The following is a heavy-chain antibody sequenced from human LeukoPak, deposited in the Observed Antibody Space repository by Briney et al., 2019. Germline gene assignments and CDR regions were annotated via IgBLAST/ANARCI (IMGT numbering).Heavy chain of an antibody. V-gene: IGHV3-7*01. CDR2: IRQDGSEK. Sequence: GGSLRLSREVSGFTFTDYWMNWVRQAPGKGPEGVAGIRQDGSEKTYVDSVKGRFTISRDNTKNSLSLQLNGLRAEDTAVYYCARDGTAAGLYFDLWGQGTLVTVSS. CDR3: ARDGTAAGLYFDL. CDR1: GFTFTDYW. J-gene: IGHJ4*01. D-gene: IGHD6-13*01.